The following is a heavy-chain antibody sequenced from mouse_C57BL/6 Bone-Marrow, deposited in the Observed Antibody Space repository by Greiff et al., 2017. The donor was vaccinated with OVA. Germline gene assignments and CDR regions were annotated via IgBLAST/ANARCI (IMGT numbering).Heavy chain of an antibody. Sequence: VQLQQSGAELVRPGASVKLSCTASGFNIKDYYMHWVKQRPEQGLEWIGRIDPEDGDTEYAPKFQGKATMTADQSSNTAYLHLSSLTSEDTAVYYCTFYYCDYWGQGTTLTVSS. D-gene: IGHD1-1*01. V-gene: IGHV14-1*01. CDR2: IDPEDGDT. CDR1: GFNIKDYY. CDR3: TFYYCDY. J-gene: IGHJ2*01.